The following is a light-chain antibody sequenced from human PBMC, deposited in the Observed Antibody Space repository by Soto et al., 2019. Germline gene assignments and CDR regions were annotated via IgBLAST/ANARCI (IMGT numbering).Light chain of an antibody. J-gene: IGKJ1*01. CDR2: AAS. CDR1: QSITTW. V-gene: IGKV1-39*01. CDR3: QRSYITPWT. Sequence: DIQMTQSPSTVSAYVGDSVTITCRASQSITTWLAWYQQRPGKAPKLLIYAASGLQSRVPSRFSGSGSGTDFTLTIRSLQPEDFATYYCQRSYITPWTFGQGTKVDIK.